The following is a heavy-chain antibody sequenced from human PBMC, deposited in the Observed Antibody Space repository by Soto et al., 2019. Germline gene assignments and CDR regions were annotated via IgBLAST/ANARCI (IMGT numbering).Heavy chain of an antibody. D-gene: IGHD3-9*01. CDR1: GDSVSSNSAG. V-gene: IGHV6-1*01. Sequence: SQTLSLTCAISGDSVSSNSAGWNWIRQSPSRGLEWLGRTYYRSKWYNDYAVSVKSRITINPDTSKNQFSLQLNSVTPEDTAVYYCARVSGTYYDILTGYYNHYYYGMDVWRQGTTVTVSS. J-gene: IGHJ6*02. CDR3: ARVSGTYYDILTGYYNHYYYGMDV. CDR2: TYYRSKWYN.